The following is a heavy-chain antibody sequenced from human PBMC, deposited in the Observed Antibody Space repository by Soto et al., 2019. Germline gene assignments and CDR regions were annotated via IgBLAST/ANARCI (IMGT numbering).Heavy chain of an antibody. V-gene: IGHV4-59*01. D-gene: IGHD3-3*01. CDR1: GGSISSYD. CDR2: IYYSGST. J-gene: IGHJ6*02. CDR3: ARSSGFWSGYYTRDYYYYGMDV. Sequence: KPSETLSLTCTVSGGSISSYDWSWIRQPPGKGLEWIGYIYYSGSTNYNPSLKSRVTISVDTSKNQFSLKLSSVTAADTAVYYCARSSGFWSGYYTRDYYYYGMDVWGQGTTVTVSS.